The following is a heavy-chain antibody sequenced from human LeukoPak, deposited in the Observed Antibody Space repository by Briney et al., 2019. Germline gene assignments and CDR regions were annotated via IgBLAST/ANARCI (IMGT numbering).Heavy chain of an antibody. Sequence: SETLSLTCTVSGGSVSSGSYYWSWIRQPPGKGLEWIGYIYYSGGTNYNPSLKSRVTISVDTSKNQFSLKLSSVTAADTAVYYCARAKYSSGWYGAFDIWGQGTMVTVSS. V-gene: IGHV4-61*01. CDR2: IYYSGGT. CDR3: ARAKYSSGWYGAFDI. D-gene: IGHD6-19*01. CDR1: GGSVSSGSYY. J-gene: IGHJ3*02.